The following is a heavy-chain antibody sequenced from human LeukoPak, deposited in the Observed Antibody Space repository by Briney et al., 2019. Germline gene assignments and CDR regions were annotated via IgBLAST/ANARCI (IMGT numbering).Heavy chain of an antibody. CDR2: IYHSGST. D-gene: IGHD2-2*01. J-gene: IGHJ4*02. CDR1: GGSISSSNW. Sequence: SGTLSLTCAVSGGSISSSNWWSGGRQPPGKGLEWIGEIYHSGSTNYDASLKSRVTISGDNSKNQLSLQLSAVSAADTAVYYCARVPEEYQLDYWGQGTLVTVSS. CDR3: ARVPEEYQLDY. V-gene: IGHV4-4*02.